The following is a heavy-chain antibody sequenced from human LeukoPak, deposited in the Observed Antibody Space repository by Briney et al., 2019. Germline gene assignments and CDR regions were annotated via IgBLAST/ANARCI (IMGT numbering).Heavy chain of an antibody. Sequence: GGSLRLSCAASGFTFSSYGMQWVRQAPGKGLEWVAFIRYDGSNKYYADSVTGRFTISRDNSKNTLYLQMNSLRAEDTAVYYCAKDGVSGSYHWGQGTLVTVSS. CDR3: AKDGVSGSYH. J-gene: IGHJ5*02. D-gene: IGHD1-26*01. CDR2: IRYDGSNK. CDR1: GFTFSSYG. V-gene: IGHV3-30*02.